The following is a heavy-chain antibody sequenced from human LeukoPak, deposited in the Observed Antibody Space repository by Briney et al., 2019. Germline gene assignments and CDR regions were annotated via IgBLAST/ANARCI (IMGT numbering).Heavy chain of an antibody. Sequence: SVKVSCKASGGTFSSYAISWVRQAPGQGLEWMGGIIPIFGTANYAQKFQGRVTITADESTSTAYMELSSLRSEDTAVYYCARDAGYSSGCDYWGQGTLVTVSS. CDR3: ARDAGYSSGCDY. J-gene: IGHJ4*02. CDR1: GGTFSSYA. V-gene: IGHV1-69*01. CDR2: IIPIFGTA. D-gene: IGHD6-19*01.